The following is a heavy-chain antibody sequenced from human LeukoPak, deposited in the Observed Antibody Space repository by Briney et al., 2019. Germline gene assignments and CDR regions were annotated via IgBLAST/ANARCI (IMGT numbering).Heavy chain of an antibody. CDR2: IYTSGST. CDR3: ARDNYDSSGYYEHALDL. D-gene: IGHD3-22*01. Sequence: SQTLSLTCSVSGDSINSSSYYWSWIRQPAGKGLEWIGRIYTSGSTDYNPSLKSRVTILLDTSKNQFSLKMTSLTAADTAVYYCARDNYDSSGYYEHALDLWGQGTMVTVSS. V-gene: IGHV4-61*02. J-gene: IGHJ3*01. CDR1: GDSINSSSYY.